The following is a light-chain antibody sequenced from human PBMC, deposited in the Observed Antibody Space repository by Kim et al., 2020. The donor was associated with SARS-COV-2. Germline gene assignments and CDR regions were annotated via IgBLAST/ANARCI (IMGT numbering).Light chain of an antibody. Sequence: SASVGNRVTITCRASQGSHNYLAWFPQKPGKAPKSLVYAASTLHSGVPSRFSGSGSGTDFTLTISSLQPEDFATYYCQHYNNYAPTFGQGTKLEIK. CDR3: QHYNNYAPT. CDR1: QGSHNY. V-gene: IGKV1-16*01. CDR2: AAS. J-gene: IGKJ2*01.